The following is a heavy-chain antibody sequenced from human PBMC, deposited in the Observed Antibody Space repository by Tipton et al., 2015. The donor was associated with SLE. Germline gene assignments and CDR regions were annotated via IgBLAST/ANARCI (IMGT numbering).Heavy chain of an antibody. Sequence: TLSLTCAVSGYSISSGNYWGWIRRPPGKGLEWIGSMYHSGSTHYNPSLKSRVTISVDSSKNHFSLRVTSVTAADTAVYYCASWGFDIWGQGTMVTVSS. CDR2: MYHSGST. V-gene: IGHV4-38-2*01. CDR3: ASWGFDI. D-gene: IGHD3-16*01. J-gene: IGHJ3*02. CDR1: GYSISSGNY.